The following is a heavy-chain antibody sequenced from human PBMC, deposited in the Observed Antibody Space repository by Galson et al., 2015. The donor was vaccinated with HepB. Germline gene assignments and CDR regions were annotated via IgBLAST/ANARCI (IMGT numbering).Heavy chain of an antibody. CDR1: GYTFTSYA. D-gene: IGHD3-22*01. V-gene: IGHV7-4-1*02. CDR3: ARDEPVEDSSWLIDFQH. J-gene: IGHJ1*01. CDR2: INTNTGNP. Sequence: SVKVSCKASGYTFTSYAMNWVRQAPGQGLEWMGWINTNTGNPTYAQGFTGRFVFSLDTSVSTAYLQISSLKAEDTAVYYCARDEPVEDSSWLIDFQHWGQGTLVTVSS.